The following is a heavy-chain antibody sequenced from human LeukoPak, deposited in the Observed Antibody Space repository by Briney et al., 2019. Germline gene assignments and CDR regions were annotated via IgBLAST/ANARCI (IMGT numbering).Heavy chain of an antibody. CDR1: GFTVSSNY. D-gene: IGHD5-18*01. Sequence: GGSQTLSCAASGFTVSSNYMSWVRQAPGKGLEWVSVIYSGGSTYYADSVKGRFTISRDNSKNTLYLQMNSLRAEDTAVYYCARGGYSSGPQAYWGQGCLVTVSS. V-gene: IGHV3-53*01. CDR2: IYSGGST. CDR3: ARGGYSSGPQAY. J-gene: IGHJ4*02.